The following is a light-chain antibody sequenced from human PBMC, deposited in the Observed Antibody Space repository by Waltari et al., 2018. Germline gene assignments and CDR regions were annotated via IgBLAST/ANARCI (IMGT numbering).Light chain of an antibody. J-gene: IGKJ1*01. Sequence: GQPASFSCRSSQSLVHSDGHIYLHWFHQRPGQSPRRLIYKVSNRDSGVPGRFSGSGSGTDFTLKISRVEAEDVGVYYCMQSTHWPPWTFGQGTRVEIK. CDR3: MQSTHWPPWT. CDR2: KVS. V-gene: IGKV2-30*02. CDR1: QSLVHSDGHIY.